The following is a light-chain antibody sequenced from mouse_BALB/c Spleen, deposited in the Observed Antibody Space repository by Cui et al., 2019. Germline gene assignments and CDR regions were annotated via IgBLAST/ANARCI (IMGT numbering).Light chain of an antibody. CDR2: LKKDGSH. V-gene: IGLV3*01. CDR3: GVGDTIKEQFVHNYV. J-gene: IGLJ2*01. Sequence: QLVLTQSSPASFSLGASAKLTCTLSSQHSTYTIEWYQQQPLKPPKYVMELKKDGSHSTGDGIPDRFSGSSSGADRYLSISNSQPEDEAIYICGVGDTIKEQFVHNYVLGGGTKVTVL. CDR1: SQHSTYT.